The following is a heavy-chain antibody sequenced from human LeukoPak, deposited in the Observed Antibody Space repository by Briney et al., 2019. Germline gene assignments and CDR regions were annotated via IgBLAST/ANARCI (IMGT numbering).Heavy chain of an antibody. CDR1: GYTFTNYW. CDR3: ATHAYNYGPYYFDY. D-gene: IGHD3-10*01. J-gene: IGHJ4*02. Sequence: NHGESLKISCKGSGYTFTNYWIGWVRQMPGKDLEWMGIIYPNDSDTKYNPSFQGQVTISADKSINTAYLQWSSLKASDTAMYYCATHAYNYGPYYFDYWGQGTLVTVSS. V-gene: IGHV5-51*01. CDR2: IYPNDSDT.